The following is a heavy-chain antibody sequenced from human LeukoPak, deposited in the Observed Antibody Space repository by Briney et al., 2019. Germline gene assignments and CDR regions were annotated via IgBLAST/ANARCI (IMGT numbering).Heavy chain of an antibody. D-gene: IGHD6-19*01. CDR1: GYTFTGYY. CDR2: INPNSGGT. CDR3: ATRRRGIAVAGTVGDY. V-gene: IGHV1-2*02. Sequence: ASVKVSCKASGYTFTGYYMHWVRQAPGQGLEWMGWINPNSGGTNYAQKFQGRVTMTRDTSTSTVYMELSSLSSVTAADTAVYYCATRRRGIAVAGTVGDYWGQGTLVTVSS. J-gene: IGHJ4*02.